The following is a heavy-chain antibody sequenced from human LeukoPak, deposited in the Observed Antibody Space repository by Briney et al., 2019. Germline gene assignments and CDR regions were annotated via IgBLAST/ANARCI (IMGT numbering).Heavy chain of an antibody. CDR1: GYTFTGYY. CDR2: INPSGGST. CDR3: ARDRADSSGWYGWFDP. V-gene: IGHV1-46*01. D-gene: IGHD6-19*01. Sequence: ASAKVSCKASGYTFTGYYMHWVRQAPGQGLEWMGIINPSGGSTSYAQKFQGRVTMTRDTSTSTVYMELSSLRSEDTAVYYCARDRADSSGWYGWFDPWGQGTLVTVSS. J-gene: IGHJ5*02.